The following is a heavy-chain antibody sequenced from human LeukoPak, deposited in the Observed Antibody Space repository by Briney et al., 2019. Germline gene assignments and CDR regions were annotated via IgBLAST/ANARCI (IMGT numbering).Heavy chain of an antibody. V-gene: IGHV3-7*01. D-gene: IGHD3-10*01. CDR2: IKEDGSEK. Sequence: GGSLRLSCAASGFTFSSYAMSWVRQAPGKGLEWVTNIKEDGSEKYYADSVKGRFTISRDNAKNSLYLQMNSLRVEDTAVYYCTIDSWELRGYWGQGTLVTVSS. CDR1: GFTFSSYA. J-gene: IGHJ4*02. CDR3: TIDSWELRGY.